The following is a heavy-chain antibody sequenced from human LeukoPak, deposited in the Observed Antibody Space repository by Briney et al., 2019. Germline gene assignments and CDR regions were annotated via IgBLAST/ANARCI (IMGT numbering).Heavy chain of an antibody. J-gene: IGHJ4*02. D-gene: IGHD6-19*01. Sequence: GGSLRLSCAASGFTFSSYGMHWVRQAPGKGLEWVAVISYDGSNKYYADSVKGRFTISGDNSKNTLYLQMNSLRAEDTAVYYCAKNQYSSCLDYWGQGTLVTVSS. V-gene: IGHV3-30*18. CDR3: AKNQYSSCLDY. CDR1: GFTFSSYG. CDR2: ISYDGSNK.